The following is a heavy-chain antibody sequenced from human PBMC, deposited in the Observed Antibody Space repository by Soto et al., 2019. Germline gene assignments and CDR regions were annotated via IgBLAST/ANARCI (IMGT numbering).Heavy chain of an antibody. CDR1: GGTFSSYA. Sequence: QVQLVQSGAEVKKPGSSVKVSCKASGGTFSSYAISWVRQAPGQGLEWMGGIIPIFGPANYAQKLQGRVTXTXXXSXXTAYMELSSLRSEDTAVYYCARDDVDTAMPYGMDVWGQGTTVTVSS. CDR3: ARDDVDTAMPYGMDV. CDR2: IIPIFGPA. V-gene: IGHV1-69*05. D-gene: IGHD5-18*01. J-gene: IGHJ6*02.